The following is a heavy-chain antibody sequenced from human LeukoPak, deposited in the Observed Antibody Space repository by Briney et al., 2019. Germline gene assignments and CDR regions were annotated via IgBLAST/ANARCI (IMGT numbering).Heavy chain of an antibody. CDR1: GGSISSYY. J-gene: IGHJ3*02. Sequence: PSETLSLTCTVSGGSISSYYWSWIRQPPGKGLEWIGYIYYSGSTNYNPSLKSRVTISVDTSKNQFSLKLSSVTAADTAVYYCARARLLSSVTTSAFDIWGQGTMVTVSS. CDR2: IYYSGST. D-gene: IGHD4-17*01. V-gene: IGHV4-59*01. CDR3: ARARLLSSVTTSAFDI.